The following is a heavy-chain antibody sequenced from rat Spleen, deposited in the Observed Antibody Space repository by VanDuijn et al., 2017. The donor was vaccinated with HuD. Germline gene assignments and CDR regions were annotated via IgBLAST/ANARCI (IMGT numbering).Heavy chain of an antibody. CDR3: TRRIPGYNYFDY. CDR2: ITNTGGST. CDR1: GFTFSNYG. D-gene: IGHD1-4*01. Sequence: EVQLVESGGGLVQPGRSLKLSCAASGFTFSNYGMAWVRQAPGKGLEWVASITNTGGSTYYPDSVKGRFTISRDNAKSTLYLQMNSLRSEDTATYYCTRRIPGYNYFDYWGQGVMVTVSS. V-gene: IGHV5-31*01. J-gene: IGHJ2*01.